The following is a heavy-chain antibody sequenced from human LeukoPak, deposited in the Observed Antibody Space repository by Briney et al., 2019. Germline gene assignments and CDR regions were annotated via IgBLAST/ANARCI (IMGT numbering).Heavy chain of an antibody. CDR2: ISGSGGST. CDR1: GFTFSSYA. V-gene: IGHV3-23*01. Sequence: GGSLRLSCAASGFTFSSYAMSWVRQAPGKGLEWVSAISGSGGSTYYADSVKGRFTISRDNSKNTLYLQMDSLRAEDTAVYYCAKGYYYDSSGYYGYWGQGTLVTVSS. CDR3: AKGYYYDSSGYYGY. J-gene: IGHJ4*02. D-gene: IGHD3-22*01.